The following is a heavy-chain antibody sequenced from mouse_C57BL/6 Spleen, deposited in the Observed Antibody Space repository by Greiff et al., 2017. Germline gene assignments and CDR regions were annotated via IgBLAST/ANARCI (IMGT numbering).Heavy chain of an antibody. CDR1: GYTFTSYW. CDR3: ARRGEGAMDY. V-gene: IGHV1-52*01. J-gene: IGHJ4*01. Sequence: VQLQQPGAELVRPGSSVKLSCKASGYTFTSYWMHWVKQRPIQGLEWIGNIDPSDSETHYNQKFKDKATLTVDKSSSTAYMQLSSLTSEESAVYYCARRGEGAMDYWGQGTSVTVSS. CDR2: IDPSDSET.